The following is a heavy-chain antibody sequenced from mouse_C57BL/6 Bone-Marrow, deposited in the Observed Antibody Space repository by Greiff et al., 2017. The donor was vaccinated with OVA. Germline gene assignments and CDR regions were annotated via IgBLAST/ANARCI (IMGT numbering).Heavy chain of an antibody. J-gene: IGHJ4*01. CDR2: IRSKSNNYAT. CDR1: GFSFNPYA. V-gene: IGHV10-1*01. Sequence: GGGLVQPKGSLKLSCAASGFSFNPYAMNWVRQAPGKGLEWVARIRSKSNNYATYYADSVKDRFTISRDDSASMLYLQMNNLKTEDTAMYYCVRHHYDYDEGGHYYAMDYWGQGTSVTVSS. CDR3: VRHHYDYDEGGHYYAMDY. D-gene: IGHD2-4*01.